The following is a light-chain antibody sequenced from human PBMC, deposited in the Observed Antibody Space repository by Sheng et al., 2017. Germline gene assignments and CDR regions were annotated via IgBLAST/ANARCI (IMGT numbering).Light chain of an antibody. CDR2: DTS. Sequence: EVVLTQSPATLSLSPGDRATLSCRASQRVASYLAWYQQKPGQAPRLLIYDTSNRATGIPARFSGSGSGTDFTLTISSLEPEDFAVYYYQQRRNWVLTFGPGTKVDIK. J-gene: IGKJ3*01. CDR1: QRVASY. CDR3: QQRRNWVLT. V-gene: IGKV3-11*01.